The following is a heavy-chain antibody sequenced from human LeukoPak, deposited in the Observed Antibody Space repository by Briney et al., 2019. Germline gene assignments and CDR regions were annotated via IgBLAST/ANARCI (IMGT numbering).Heavy chain of an antibody. J-gene: IGHJ3*02. D-gene: IGHD3-3*01. CDR3: ARGGFRTIFGVVISDAFDI. CDR1: GGTFSSYD. CDR2: LIHIFGTA. V-gene: IGHV1-69*05. Sequence: VASVNVSCKASGGTFSSYDISWVRQAPGQGLEGMGGLIHIFGTAKYAQMFQGRVTITTDEYTSTAYIELSSLRSEDTAVYYCARGGFRTIFGVVISDAFDIWGQGTMVTGSS.